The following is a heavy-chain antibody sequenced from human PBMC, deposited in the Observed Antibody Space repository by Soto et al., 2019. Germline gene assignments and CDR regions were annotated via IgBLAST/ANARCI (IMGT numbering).Heavy chain of an antibody. J-gene: IGHJ5*02. Sequence: QVQLVQSGAEVKKPGASVKVSCRASGYTFATYGINWARQAPGQGFEWMGWISAYYGNTNYAQKFQGRVTMPTDTSTSTAYMELRRPTSDDTDVYYGAKAVYCEGDSCLDWFGPGGQGALVTVSS. CDR2: ISAYYGNT. D-gene: IGHD2-15*01. V-gene: IGHV1-18*01. CDR3: AKAVYCEGDSCLDWFGP. CDR1: GYTFATYG.